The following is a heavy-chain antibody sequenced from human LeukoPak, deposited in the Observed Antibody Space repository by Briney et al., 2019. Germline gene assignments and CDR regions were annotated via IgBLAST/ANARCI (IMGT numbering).Heavy chain of an antibody. V-gene: IGHV4-34*01. CDR2: INHSGST. J-gene: IGHJ5*02. D-gene: IGHD3-10*01. Sequence: SETLSLTCAVYGGSFSGYYWSWIHQPPGKGLEWIGEINHSGSTNYNPSLKSRVTISVDTSKNQFSLKLSSVTAADTAVYYCARGKSVLWFGELFSNNWFDPWGQGTMVTVSS. CDR1: GGSFSGYY. CDR3: ARGKSVLWFGELFSNNWFDP.